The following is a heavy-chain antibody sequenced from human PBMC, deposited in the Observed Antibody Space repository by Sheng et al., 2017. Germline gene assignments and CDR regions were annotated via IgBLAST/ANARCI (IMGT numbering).Heavy chain of an antibody. Sequence: QVQLQESGPGLVKPSQTLSLTCAVSGGSISSGGYYWSWIRQHPGKGLEWIGYIYYSGSTYYNPSLKSRVTISVDTSKNQFSLKLSSVTAADTSVYYCARDRAETEPLGMDVWGQGDHGSPSP. CDR2: IYYSGST. J-gene: IGHJ6*02. CDR1: GGSISSGGYY. CDR3: ARDRAETEPLGMDV. V-gene: IGHV4-31*11.